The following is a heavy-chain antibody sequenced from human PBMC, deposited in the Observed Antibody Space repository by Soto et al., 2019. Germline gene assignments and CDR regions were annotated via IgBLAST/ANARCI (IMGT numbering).Heavy chain of an antibody. CDR2: INAANGNT. V-gene: IGHV1-3*01. J-gene: IGHJ6*02. Sequence: QVQLVQSGAEVKKPGASVKVSCKASGYTSTSNAIHWVHQAPGQRLEWMGWINAANGNTKYSQKFQGRVTITRDTSASTASMELSSLRSEDTAVYYCARSGSYYGMDVWGQGTTVTVSS. CDR3: ARSGSYYGMDV. D-gene: IGHD1-26*01. CDR1: GYTSTSNA.